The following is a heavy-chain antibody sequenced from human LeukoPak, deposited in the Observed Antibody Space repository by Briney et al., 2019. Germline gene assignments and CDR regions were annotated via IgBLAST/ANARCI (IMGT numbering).Heavy chain of an antibody. V-gene: IGHV4-4*07. CDR2: IYYSGST. J-gene: IGHJ2*01. CDR1: GGAISGYY. D-gene: IGHD1-1*01. CDR3: ARGPTSVEFRNWYFDL. Sequence: SETLFLTCSVSGGAISGYYWSWIRQPAGKGLEWIGRIYYSGSTNYNPSLKSRVTMSVDTSKKQFSLTLSSMTAADTAVYYCARGPTSVEFRNWYFDLWGRGTWSLSRQ.